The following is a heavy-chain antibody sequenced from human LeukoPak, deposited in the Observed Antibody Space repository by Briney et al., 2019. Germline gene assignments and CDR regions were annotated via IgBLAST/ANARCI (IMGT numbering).Heavy chain of an antibody. CDR1: GYTFTSYG. V-gene: IGHV1-18*01. Sequence: ASVKVSCKASGYTFTSYGISWVRQAPGQGLEWMGWISAYNGSTNYAQKLQGRVTMTTDTSTSTAYMELRSLRSDDTAVYYCARVSGYVYHYYYYGMDVWGQGTTVTVSS. D-gene: IGHD5-12*01. CDR2: ISAYNGST. J-gene: IGHJ6*02. CDR3: ARVSGYVYHYYYYGMDV.